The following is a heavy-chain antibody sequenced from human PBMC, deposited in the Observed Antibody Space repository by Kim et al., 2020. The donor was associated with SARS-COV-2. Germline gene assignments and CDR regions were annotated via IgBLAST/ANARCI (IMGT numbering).Heavy chain of an antibody. Sequence: GGSLRLSCAASGFTFDDYTMHWVRQAPGKGLEWVSLISWDGGSTYYADSVKGRFTISRDNSKNSLYLQMNSLRTEDTALYYCAKLSTTDNPNFDYWGQGTLVTVSS. CDR2: ISWDGGST. J-gene: IGHJ4*02. D-gene: IGHD4-4*01. CDR1: GFTFDDYT. CDR3: AKLSTTDNPNFDY. V-gene: IGHV3-43*01.